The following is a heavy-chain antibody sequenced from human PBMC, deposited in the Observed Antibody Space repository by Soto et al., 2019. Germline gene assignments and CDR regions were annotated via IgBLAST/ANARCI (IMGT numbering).Heavy chain of an antibody. D-gene: IGHD2-21*02. CDR3: ARESAPGDFWFDP. CDR2: IFPIFGTA. V-gene: IGHV1-69*01. CDR1: GGPSSALA. J-gene: IGHJ5*02. Sequence: QVQLVQSGAEVKKPGSRWRVSGRPSGGPSSALATTWFHKAPGQGLEWMGGIFPIFGTANYAQKFQGRVTITADESTSTAYMELSSLRSEDTAVYYCARESAPGDFWFDPWGQGTLVTVSS.